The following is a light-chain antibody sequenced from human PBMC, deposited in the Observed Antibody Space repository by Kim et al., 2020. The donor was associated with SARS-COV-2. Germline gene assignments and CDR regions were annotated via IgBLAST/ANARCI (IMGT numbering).Light chain of an antibody. V-gene: IGKV1-39*01. J-gene: IGKJ1*01. CDR2: AAS. CDR1: QSISSY. CDR3: QQSYSTPRT. Sequence: DILMTQSPSSLSASVGDRVTITCRASQSISSYLNWYQQKPGKAPNLLIYAASSLQSGVPSRFSGSGSGTDFTLTIRSLQPEDFAVYYCQQSYSTPRTFGEGTKVDIK.